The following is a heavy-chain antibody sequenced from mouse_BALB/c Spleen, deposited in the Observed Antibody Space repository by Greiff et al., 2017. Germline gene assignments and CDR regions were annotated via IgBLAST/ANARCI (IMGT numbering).Heavy chain of an antibody. Sequence: QVQLKESGAELARPGASVKMSCKASGYTFTSYTMHWVKQRPGQGLEWIGYINPSSGYTNYNQKFKDKATLTADKSSSTAYMQLSSLTSEDSAVYYCARSEGTGPAWFAYWGQGTLVTVSA. CDR3: ARSEGTGPAWFAY. CDR1: GYTFTSYT. CDR2: INPSSGYT. J-gene: IGHJ3*01. D-gene: IGHD4-1*01. V-gene: IGHV1-4*01.